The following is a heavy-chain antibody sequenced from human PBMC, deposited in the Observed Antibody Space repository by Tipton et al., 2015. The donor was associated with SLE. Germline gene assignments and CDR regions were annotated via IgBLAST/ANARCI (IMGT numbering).Heavy chain of an antibody. J-gene: IGHJ4*02. CDR3: ARDIEAPGDFLYFDY. V-gene: IGHV4-59*11. Sequence: TLSLTCKVSGISISTHYWSWIRQPPGKGLEWIGQMHNSGDSTYNPSLKSRVTMSVVTSKNHFSLKLTSVIAADTAVYYCARDIEAPGDFLYFDYWGQGILVTVSS. CDR2: MHNSGDS. D-gene: IGHD7-27*01. CDR1: GISISTHY.